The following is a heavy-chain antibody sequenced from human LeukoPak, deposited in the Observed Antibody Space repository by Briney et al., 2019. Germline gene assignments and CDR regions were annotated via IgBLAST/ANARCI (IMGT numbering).Heavy chain of an antibody. CDR3: ARDGEEGYSDLVGAFDS. V-gene: IGHV3-66*01. CDR2: IYSGGST. D-gene: IGHD5-18*01. Sequence: GGSLRLSCAASGFTVSSNYMSWGRQAPGKGLEWVSVIYSGGSTYYADSVKGRFTISRDNSKNTLYLQMNSLRAEDTAVYYCARDGEEGYSDLVGAFDSWEHGTMVTVSS. J-gene: IGHJ3*02. CDR1: GFTVSSNY.